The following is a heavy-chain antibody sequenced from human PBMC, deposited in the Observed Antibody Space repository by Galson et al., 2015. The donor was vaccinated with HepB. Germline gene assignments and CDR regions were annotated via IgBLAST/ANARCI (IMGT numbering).Heavy chain of an antibody. CDR3: AREAGYSSQWPKPYYDY. V-gene: IGHV1-2*02. J-gene: IGHJ4*02. Sequence: SVKVSCKASGYTFTSYGISWVRQAPGQGLEWMGWINLNSGGTNYAQKFQGRLTMTRDTSISTIYMELSRLRSDDTAVYYCAREAGYSSQWPKPYYDYWGQGTLVTVSS. CDR1: GYTFTSYG. D-gene: IGHD6-19*01. CDR2: INLNSGGT.